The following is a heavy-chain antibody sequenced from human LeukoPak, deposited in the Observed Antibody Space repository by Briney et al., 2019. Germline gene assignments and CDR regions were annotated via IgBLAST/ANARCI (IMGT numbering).Heavy chain of an antibody. J-gene: IGHJ4*02. V-gene: IGHV1-69*13. CDR2: TIPIFGTA. Sequence: GASVKVSCKASGGTFSSYAISWVRQAPGQGLEWMGGTIPIFGTANYAQKFQGRVTITADESTSTAYMELSSLRSEDTAVYYCARARWGLGYFDYWGQGTLVTVSS. CDR1: GGTFSSYA. D-gene: IGHD2-21*01. CDR3: ARARWGLGYFDY.